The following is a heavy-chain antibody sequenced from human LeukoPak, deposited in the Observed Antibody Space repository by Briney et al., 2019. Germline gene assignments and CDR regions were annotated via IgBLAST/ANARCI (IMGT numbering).Heavy chain of an antibody. CDR1: GASFSGYH. CDR3: ARGRHDITMIVVVMTSVSYYLDV. J-gene: IGHJ6*03. D-gene: IGHD3-22*01. Sequence: SETLSLTCAVDGASFSGYHCTWVRQSPGKGLEWLGVINPSGSTYYNPSLKSRLTISVDTSKNQFSLKLRSVTAADTAVYYCARGRHDITMIVVVMTSVSYYLDVWGKGTTVTVS. CDR2: INPSGST. V-gene: IGHV4-34*01.